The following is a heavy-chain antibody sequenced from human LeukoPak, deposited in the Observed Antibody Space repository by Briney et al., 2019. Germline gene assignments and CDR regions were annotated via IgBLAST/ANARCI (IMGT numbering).Heavy chain of an antibody. J-gene: IGHJ3*02. Sequence: SGGSLRLSCAASGFTVSSNYMSWVRQAPGKGLEWVSVIYSGGSTYYADSVKGRFTISRDNSKNTLYLQMNSLRAEDTAVYYCARAYYDSSGPEPAFDIWGQGTMVTVSS. D-gene: IGHD3-22*01. CDR1: GFTVSSNY. CDR2: IYSGGST. CDR3: ARAYYDSSGPEPAFDI. V-gene: IGHV3-53*01.